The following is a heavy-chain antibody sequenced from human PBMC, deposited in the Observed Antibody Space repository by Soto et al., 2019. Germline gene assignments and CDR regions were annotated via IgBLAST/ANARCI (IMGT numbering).Heavy chain of an antibody. Sequence: NPWETLSLTCAVHGGSFSGYYWTWIRQPPGKGLEWIGDINHSGSTNYNSSLKSRVTISVDTSKNQLSLKLRSVTAADTAVYYCAREEVPQWFTRGYYGMDVWGQGTTVTVSS. D-gene: IGHD2-2*01. CDR2: INHSGST. J-gene: IGHJ6*02. CDR3: AREEVPQWFTRGYYGMDV. CDR1: GGSFSGYY. V-gene: IGHV4-34*01.